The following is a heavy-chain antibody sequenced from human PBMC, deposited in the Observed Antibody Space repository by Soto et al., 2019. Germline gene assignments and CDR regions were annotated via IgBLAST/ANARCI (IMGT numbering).Heavy chain of an antibody. CDR3: ASLAGDHDY. J-gene: IGHJ4*02. CDR2: IYYSGST. CDR1: GGSISSYY. D-gene: IGHD2-21*02. V-gene: IGHV4-59*01. Sequence: KTSETLSLTCTVSGGSISSYYWSWIRQPPGKGLEWIGYIYYSGSTNYNPSLKSRVTISVDTSKNQFSLKLSSVTAADTAVYYCASLAGDHDYWGQGTLVTVSS.